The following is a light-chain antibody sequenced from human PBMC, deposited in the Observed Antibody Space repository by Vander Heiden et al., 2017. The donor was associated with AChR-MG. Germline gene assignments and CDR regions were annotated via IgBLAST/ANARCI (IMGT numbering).Light chain of an antibody. CDR3: QQYNTYSVWT. CDR2: KAS. Sequence: DFQMTQSPSTLSASVGDRVTITCRASQSISSWLAWYQQKPGKAPKLLIYKASNLETGVPSRCRGSGSGTEFTLTISSLQPDDFATYYCQQYNTYSVWTFGQGTKVDIK. J-gene: IGKJ1*01. V-gene: IGKV1-5*03. CDR1: QSISSW.